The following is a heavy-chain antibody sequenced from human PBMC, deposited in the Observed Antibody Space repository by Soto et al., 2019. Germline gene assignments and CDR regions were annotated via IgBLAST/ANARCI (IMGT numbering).Heavy chain of an antibody. V-gene: IGHV3-48*03. CDR2: ISGSGSAI. CDR3: ARGGSGRFYYYFAMDV. J-gene: IGHJ6*02. Sequence: GGSLRLSCAASGFPFSGFEMNWVRQAPGKGLEWVSYISGSGSAIYYADSVKGRFTISRDSAKNSLYLQMNSLRVEDTAVYYCARGGSGRFYYYFAMDVWGQGTTVTVSS. CDR1: GFPFSGFE. D-gene: IGHD3-10*01.